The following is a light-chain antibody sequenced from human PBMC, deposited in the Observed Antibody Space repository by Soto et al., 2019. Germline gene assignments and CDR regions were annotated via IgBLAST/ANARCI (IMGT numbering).Light chain of an antibody. CDR3: SSDTTSSTVV. J-gene: IGLJ2*01. CDR1: SSDVGAYGY. Sequence: QSALTQPASVSGSPGQSITISCTGTSSDVGAYGYVSWYQQHPGKAPKHMIYEVSYRPSGVSNRFSSSKSGNAASLTISGLQAEDEAEYYCSSDTTSSTVVFGGGTKLTVL. CDR2: EVS. V-gene: IGLV2-14*01.